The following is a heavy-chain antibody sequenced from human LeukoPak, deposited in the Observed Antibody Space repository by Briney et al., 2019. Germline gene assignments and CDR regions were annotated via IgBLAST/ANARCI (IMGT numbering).Heavy chain of an antibody. CDR2: IKRIIDGGTT. J-gene: IGHJ4*02. D-gene: IGHD4-17*01. CDR3: AAGGGYCDFRY. V-gene: IGHV3-15*01. CDR1: GFTFSNTW. Sequence: PGGSLRLSCAASGFTFSNTWMNWVRQAPGKGLEWVGRIKRIIDGGTTDYAAPVTGRFTVARYDSINTLYLQMSSLKTGDTAVYYCAAGGGYCDFRYWGQGTLVTVSS.